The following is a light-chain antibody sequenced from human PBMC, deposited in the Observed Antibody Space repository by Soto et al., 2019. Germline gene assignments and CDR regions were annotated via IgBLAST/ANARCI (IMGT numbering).Light chain of an antibody. CDR2: STN. CDR1: SGSVSTSYY. CDR3: VLYMGSGIRV. J-gene: IGLJ3*02. Sequence: QTVVTQEPSFSVSPGGTVTLTCGLSSGSVSTSYYPSWYQQTPGQAPRTLIDSTNTRSSGVPDRFSGSILGNKAALTITGAQADDESVYYCVLYMGSGIRVFGGGTKLTVL. V-gene: IGLV8-61*01.